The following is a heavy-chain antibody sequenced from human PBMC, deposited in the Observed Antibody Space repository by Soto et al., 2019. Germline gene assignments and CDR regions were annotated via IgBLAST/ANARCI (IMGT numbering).Heavy chain of an antibody. D-gene: IGHD5-18*01. CDR3: ARDERSYGNHTPRGYYYYGMDV. Sequence: QVQLVESGGGVVQPGRSLRLSCAASGFTFSSYAMHWVRQAPGKGLEWVAVISYDGSNKYYADSVKGRFTISRDNSKNTLYLQMNSLRAEDTAVYYCARDERSYGNHTPRGYYYYGMDVWGQGTTVTVSS. J-gene: IGHJ6*02. V-gene: IGHV3-30-3*01. CDR2: ISYDGSNK. CDR1: GFTFSSYA.